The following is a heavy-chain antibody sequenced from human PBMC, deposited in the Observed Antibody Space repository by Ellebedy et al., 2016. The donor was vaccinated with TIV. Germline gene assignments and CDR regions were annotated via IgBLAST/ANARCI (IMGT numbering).Heavy chain of an antibody. CDR2: IKQDGNEK. CDR1: GFTFSNYW. Sequence: GGSLRLSCAASGFTFSNYWMSWVRQAPGKGLEWVANIKQDGNEKYYVDSVEGRFALSRDNAKDSMYLQMNSLRDEDTAVYYCARDQWLGRAYYFDYWGQGTLLTVSS. D-gene: IGHD6-19*01. CDR3: ARDQWLGRAYYFDY. V-gene: IGHV3-7*01. J-gene: IGHJ4*02.